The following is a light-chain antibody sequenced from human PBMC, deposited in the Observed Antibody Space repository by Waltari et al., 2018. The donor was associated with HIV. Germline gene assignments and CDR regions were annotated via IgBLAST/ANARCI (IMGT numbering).Light chain of an antibody. CDR2: KSF. CDR3: CAYASTNSPYYI. V-gene: IGLV2-14*01. Sequence: QSALTQPASVSGSPGQSITISCTGTTSDVGAYAFVSWSPPHPGKAPKLLIYKSFHRASGISDRFSASRSGNTASLTISGLQPEDEADYYCCAYASTNSPYYIFGGGTTVT. CDR1: TSDVGAYAF. J-gene: IGLJ1*01.